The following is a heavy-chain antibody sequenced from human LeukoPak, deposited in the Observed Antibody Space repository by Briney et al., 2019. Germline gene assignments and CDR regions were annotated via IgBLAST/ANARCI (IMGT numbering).Heavy chain of an antibody. CDR3: ARELGGYSYGVDY. CDR2: INSDGSST. D-gene: IGHD5-18*01. J-gene: IGHJ4*02. CDR1: GFTFSSYW. Sequence: PGGSLRLSCAASGFTFSSYWMHWVRQAAGKGLVGVARINSDGSSTSYADSVKGRFTISRDNDKNTLYLQMNSLRAEDTAVYYCARELGGYSYGVDYWGQGTLVTVSS. V-gene: IGHV3-74*01.